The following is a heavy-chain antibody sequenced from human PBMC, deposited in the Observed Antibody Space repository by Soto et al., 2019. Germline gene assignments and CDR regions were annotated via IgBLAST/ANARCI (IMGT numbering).Heavy chain of an antibody. V-gene: IGHV3-33*01. J-gene: IGHJ3*02. CDR2: IWYDGSNK. CDR1: GFTFSSYG. Sequence: GGSLRLSCAASGFTFSSYGMHWVRQAPGKGLEWVAVIWYDGSNKYYADSVKGRFTISRDNSKNTLYLQMNSLRAEDTAVYYCARDAVELAENAFDIWGQGTMVTVSS. D-gene: IGHD1-26*01. CDR3: ARDAVELAENAFDI.